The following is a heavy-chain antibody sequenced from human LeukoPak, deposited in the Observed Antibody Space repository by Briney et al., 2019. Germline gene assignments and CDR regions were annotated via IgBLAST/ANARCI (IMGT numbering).Heavy chain of an antibody. Sequence: PGGSLRLSCAASGFTFTSYSMNWVRQAPGKGLEWVGRIKSKTDGATTDYAAPVKGRFTISRDDSKNTLYLQMNSLKTEDTAVYYCTTDAGTRWGYSYGLILDYWGQGTLVTVSS. CDR2: IKSKTDGATT. CDR3: TTDAGTRWGYSYGLILDY. V-gene: IGHV3-15*01. CDR1: GFTFTSYS. J-gene: IGHJ4*02. D-gene: IGHD5-18*01.